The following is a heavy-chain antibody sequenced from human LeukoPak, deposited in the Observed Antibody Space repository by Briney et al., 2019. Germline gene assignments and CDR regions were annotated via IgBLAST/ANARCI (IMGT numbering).Heavy chain of an antibody. Sequence: GGSLRLSCVASGFTFSNYAMSWVRQAPGKGLEWVSGISSSGSGVSTYYADSVKGRFTISRDNSKNTLYLQINSVRAEDTAVYYCARAYSSSWYDFWGQGTLVTVSS. CDR2: ISSSGSGVST. CDR1: GFTFSNYA. D-gene: IGHD6-13*01. J-gene: IGHJ5*01. CDR3: ARAYSSSWYDF. V-gene: IGHV3-23*01.